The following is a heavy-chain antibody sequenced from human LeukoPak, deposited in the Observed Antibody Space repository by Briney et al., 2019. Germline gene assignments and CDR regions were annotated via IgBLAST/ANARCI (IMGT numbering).Heavy chain of an antibody. Sequence: PSETLSLTCSVSGGSISGYYWNWIRQPAGKGLEWIGRVYTSGSTHYNPSLRTRLTMSVDTSKNQFSLKLSSVTAADTAVYYCARLITGTTTAFDIWGQGTMVTVSS. D-gene: IGHD1-7*01. J-gene: IGHJ3*02. V-gene: IGHV4-4*07. CDR3: ARLITGTTTAFDI. CDR2: VYTSGST. CDR1: GGSISGYY.